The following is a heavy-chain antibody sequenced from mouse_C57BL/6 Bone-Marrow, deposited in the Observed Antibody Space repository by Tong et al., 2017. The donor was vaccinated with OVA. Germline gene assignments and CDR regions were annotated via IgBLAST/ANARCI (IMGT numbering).Heavy chain of an antibody. Sequence: VQLQESGAELVKPGASVKLSCKASGYTFTSYYMYWVKQRPGQGLEWIGEINPSNGGTKYNEKFKGKATLTSDKSSSTAYMELSSLTSEDSAVYYCATIYGNFDYWGQGTTLTVSS. CDR2: INPSNGGT. D-gene: IGHD2-1*01. CDR1: GYTFTSYY. V-gene: IGHV1-53*01. J-gene: IGHJ2*01. CDR3: ATIYGNFDY.